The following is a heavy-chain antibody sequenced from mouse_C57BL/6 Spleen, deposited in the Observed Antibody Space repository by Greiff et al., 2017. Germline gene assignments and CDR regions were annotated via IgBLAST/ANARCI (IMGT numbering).Heavy chain of an antibody. D-gene: IGHD1-1*01. Sequence: DVQLQESGGGLVKPGGSLKLSCAASGFTFSSYAMSWVRQTPEKRLEWVATISDGGSYTYYTDNVKGRFTISRDNAKNNLYLQMSHLKSEDTAMSYCASAGMGYYYGSSPYFDVWGTGTTVTVSS. CDR1: GFTFSSYA. CDR3: ASAGMGYYYGSSPYFDV. V-gene: IGHV5-4*01. CDR2: ISDGGSYT. J-gene: IGHJ1*03.